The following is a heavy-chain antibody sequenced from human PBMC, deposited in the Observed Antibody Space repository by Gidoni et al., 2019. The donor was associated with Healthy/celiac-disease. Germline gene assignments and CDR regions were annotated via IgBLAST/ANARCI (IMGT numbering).Heavy chain of an antibody. D-gene: IGHD2-2*01. V-gene: IGHV1-18*01. J-gene: IGHJ4*02. CDR3: ARASSTSCCPDY. CDR1: GYTFTSYG. CDR2: ISAYNGNT. Sequence: QVQLLQSGAEVKQPGASVKLSCTPSGYTFTSYGISWVRQAPGQGLEWMGWISAYNGNTNYAQKLQGRVTMTTDTSTSTAYMGLRSLRSDDTAVYDWARASSTSCCPDYWGQGTLVTVSS.